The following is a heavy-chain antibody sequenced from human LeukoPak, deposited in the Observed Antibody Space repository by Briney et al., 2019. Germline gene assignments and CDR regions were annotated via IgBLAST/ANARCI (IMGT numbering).Heavy chain of an antibody. V-gene: IGHV3-23*01. CDR2: ISGSGGST. Sequence: PGGSLRLSCAASGFTFSSYAMNWVRQAPGKGLEWVSSISGSGGSTYYADSVKGRFTVSRDNSKNTLYLQMNSLRAEDTAVYYCAKNALEVATIAHYWGQGTLVTVSS. CDR1: GFTFSSYA. J-gene: IGHJ4*02. CDR3: AKNALEVATIAHY. D-gene: IGHD5-12*01.